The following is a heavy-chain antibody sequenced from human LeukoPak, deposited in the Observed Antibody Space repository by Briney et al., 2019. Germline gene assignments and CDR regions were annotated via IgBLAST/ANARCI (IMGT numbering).Heavy chain of an antibody. CDR3: ARGGFLECFDY. CDR1: GFTVSSNY. V-gene: IGHV3-53*03. J-gene: IGHJ4*02. CDR2: IYSGGST. Sequence: GGSLRLSCAASGFTVSSNYMSWVRQAPGKGLEWVSVIYSGGSTYYADSVKGRFTISRDNAKNSLYLQMNSLRAEDTAVYYCARGGFLECFDYWGQGTLVTVSS. D-gene: IGHD3-3*01.